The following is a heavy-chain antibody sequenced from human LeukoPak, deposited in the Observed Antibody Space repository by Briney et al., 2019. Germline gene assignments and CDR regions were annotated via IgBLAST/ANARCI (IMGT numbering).Heavy chain of an antibody. CDR3: ATGHRSFDN. V-gene: IGHV4-4*07. Sequence: SETLSLTCTVSGGSISSYYWTWIRQPAGKGLEWIGRIHTSGSTNHNPSLKSRVTMSVDTSNNQFSLKLSSVTAADTAVYYCATGHRSFDNWGQGTLVTVSS. CDR2: IHTSGST. J-gene: IGHJ4*02. CDR1: GGSISSYY.